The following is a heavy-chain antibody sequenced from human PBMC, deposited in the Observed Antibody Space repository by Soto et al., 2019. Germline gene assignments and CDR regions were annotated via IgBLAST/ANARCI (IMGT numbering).Heavy chain of an antibody. CDR3: AREGATSGFDY. Sequence: SETLSLTCTVSGGSISSYYWSWIRQPPGKGLEWIGYIYYSGSTNYNPSLKSRVTISVDTSKNQFSLKLSSVTAADTAVYYCAREGATSGFDYWGQGTLVTVSS. CDR1: GGSISSYY. CDR2: IYYSGST. D-gene: IGHD1-26*01. J-gene: IGHJ4*02. V-gene: IGHV4-59*01.